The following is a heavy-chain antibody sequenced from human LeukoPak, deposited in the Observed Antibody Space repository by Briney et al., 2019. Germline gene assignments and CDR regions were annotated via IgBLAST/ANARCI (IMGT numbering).Heavy chain of an antibody. CDR3: MGRDTGWNYSDY. Sequence: TSETLSLTCAVSGGSIYSHYWGWIRQPPGKGLEWIGDIYYKGNTNYNPSLKSRVTISLDTSKNHLSLKLTSVVAADTAIYYCMGRDTGWNYSDYWGQGILVTVSS. V-gene: IGHV4-59*08. CDR2: IYYKGNT. CDR1: GGSIYSHY. D-gene: IGHD6-19*01. J-gene: IGHJ4*02.